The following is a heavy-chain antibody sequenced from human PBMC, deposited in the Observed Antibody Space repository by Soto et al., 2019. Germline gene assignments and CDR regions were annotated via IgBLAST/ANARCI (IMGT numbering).Heavy chain of an antibody. D-gene: IGHD3-22*01. CDR1: GGSISSYY. J-gene: IGHJ4*02. CDR3: ARQVSYYDSSGYYYPYYFDY. V-gene: IGHV4-59*08. Sequence: SETLSLTCTVSGGSISSYYWSWIRQPPGKGLEWIGYIYYSGSTNYNHSLKSRVTISVDTSKNQFSLKLSSVTAADTAVYYCARQVSYYDSSGYYYPYYFDYWGQGTLVTVSS. CDR2: IYYSGST.